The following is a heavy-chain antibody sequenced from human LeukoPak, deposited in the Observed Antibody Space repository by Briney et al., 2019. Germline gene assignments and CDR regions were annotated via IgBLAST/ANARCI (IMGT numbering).Heavy chain of an antibody. D-gene: IGHD6-19*01. Sequence: ASVKVSSKASGYTFTSYGISWVRQAPGPGLEWMGWISAYNGNTNYAQKLQGRVTMTTDTSTSTAYMELRSLRSDDTAVYYCARWQSLKFEQWLVQDWFDPWGQGTLVTVSS. V-gene: IGHV1-18*04. CDR1: GYTFTSYG. CDR2: ISAYNGNT. CDR3: ARWQSLKFEQWLVQDWFDP. J-gene: IGHJ5*02.